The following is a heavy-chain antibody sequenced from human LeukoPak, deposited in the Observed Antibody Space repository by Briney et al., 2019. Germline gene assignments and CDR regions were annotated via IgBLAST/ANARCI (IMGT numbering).Heavy chain of an antibody. D-gene: IGHD1-26*01. CDR3: ARGPRIVGATPTYTSAFDI. CDR1: GFTFSSYA. V-gene: IGHV3-30*01. J-gene: IGHJ3*02. CDR2: ISYDGSNK. Sequence: GGSLRLSCAASGFTFSSYAMHWVRQAPGKGLEWVAVISYDGSNKYYADSVKGRFTISRDNSKNTLYLQMNSLRAEDTAVYYCARGPRIVGATPTYTSAFDIWGQGTMVTGSS.